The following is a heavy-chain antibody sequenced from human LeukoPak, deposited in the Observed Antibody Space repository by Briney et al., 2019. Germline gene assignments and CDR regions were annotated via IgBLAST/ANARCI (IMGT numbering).Heavy chain of an antibody. J-gene: IGHJ4*02. Sequence: ASVKVSCKASGYTFISYGISWVRQAPGQGLEWMGWISAYNGNTNYAQKLQGRVTMTTDTSTSTAYMELRSLRSDDTAVYYCARDTLSSGWYGSDYWGQGTLVTVSS. CDR1: GYTFISYG. D-gene: IGHD6-19*01. CDR2: ISAYNGNT. V-gene: IGHV1-18*01. CDR3: ARDTLSSGWYGSDY.